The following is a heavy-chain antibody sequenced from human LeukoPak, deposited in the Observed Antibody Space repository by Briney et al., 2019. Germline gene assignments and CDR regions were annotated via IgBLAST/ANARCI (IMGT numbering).Heavy chain of an antibody. CDR1: GGSISSYY. CDR2: IYYSGST. V-gene: IGHV4-59*01. CDR3: ARQHVEMATMVWYFDL. D-gene: IGHD5-24*01. J-gene: IGHJ2*01. Sequence: SQTLSLTCTVSGGSISSYYWSWIRQPPGKGLEWIGYIYYSGSTNYNPSLKSRVTISVDTSKNQFSLKLSSVTAADTAVYYCARQHVEMATMVWYFDLWGRGTLVTVSS.